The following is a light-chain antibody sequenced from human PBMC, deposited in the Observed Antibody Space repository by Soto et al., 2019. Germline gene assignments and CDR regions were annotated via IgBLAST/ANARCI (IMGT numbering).Light chain of an antibody. CDR2: AAS. Sequence: AIRMTQSPSSFSASTGDRVTITYRASQGISSYLAWYQQKPGKAPKLLIYAASTLQSGVPSRFSGSGSGTDFTLTISCLQSEDFATYYCQQYYSYPSVTFGPGTKVDIK. V-gene: IGKV1-8*01. CDR1: QGISSY. CDR3: QQYYSYPSVT. J-gene: IGKJ3*01.